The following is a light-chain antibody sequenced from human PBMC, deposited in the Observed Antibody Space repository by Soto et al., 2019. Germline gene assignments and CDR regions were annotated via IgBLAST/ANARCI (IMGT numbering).Light chain of an antibody. Sequence: QSALTQPASVSGSPGQSITISCTGSSSDVGTQNYVSWYQQHPDKAPKLMIYEVSDRPSGVSNRFSGSKSGNTASLTISGGQAEDEADYYCLSYTSSYTVVFGGGTKLTVL. J-gene: IGLJ2*01. CDR2: EVS. CDR3: LSYTSSYTVV. V-gene: IGLV2-14*01. CDR1: SSDVGTQNY.